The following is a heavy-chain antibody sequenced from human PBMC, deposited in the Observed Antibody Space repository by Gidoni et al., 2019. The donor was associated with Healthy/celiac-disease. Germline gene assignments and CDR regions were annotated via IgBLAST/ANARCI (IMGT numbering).Heavy chain of an antibody. D-gene: IGHD1-7*01. CDR2: IYYSGST. Sequence: QLQLQESGPGLVKPSETLSLTCTVPGGSISSSSYYWGWIRPPPGKGLEWIGSIYYSGSTYYNPSLKSRVTISVDTSKNQFSLKLSSVTAADTAVYYCAGKTGTTSYDYWGQGTLVTVSS. CDR3: AGKTGTTSYDY. CDR1: GGSISSSSYY. V-gene: IGHV4-39*01. J-gene: IGHJ4*02.